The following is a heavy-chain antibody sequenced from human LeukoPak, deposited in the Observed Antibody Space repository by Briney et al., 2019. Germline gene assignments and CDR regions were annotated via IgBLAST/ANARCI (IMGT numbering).Heavy chain of an antibody. Sequence: SETLSLTCTVSGGSISSYYWSWIRQPPGKGLEWIGYIYYSGSTNYNPSLKSRVTISVDTSKNQFSLKLSSVTAADTAVYYCARDRIAVAGTDYYYYMDGWGKGTTVTVSS. CDR2: IYYSGST. CDR3: ARDRIAVAGTDYYYYMDG. D-gene: IGHD6-19*01. J-gene: IGHJ6*03. CDR1: GGSISSYY. V-gene: IGHV4-59*01.